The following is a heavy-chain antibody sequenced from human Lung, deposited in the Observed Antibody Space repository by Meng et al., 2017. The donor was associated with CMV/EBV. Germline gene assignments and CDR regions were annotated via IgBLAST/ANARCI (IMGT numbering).Heavy chain of an antibody. Sequence: VQLQESGPVLVKPSQTVSLSCAVSGDSITTSDYLWNWIRKPPGRGLEWVGYIYGTGFTSYNPSLKSRITISLDPSKNQVSLHLNSVTAADTAVYYCARVIVTTDRFDSWGQGTLVTVSS. D-gene: IGHD4-17*01. CDR2: IYGTGFT. J-gene: IGHJ4*02. V-gene: IGHV4-30-4*01. CDR1: GDSITTSDYL. CDR3: ARVIVTTDRFDS.